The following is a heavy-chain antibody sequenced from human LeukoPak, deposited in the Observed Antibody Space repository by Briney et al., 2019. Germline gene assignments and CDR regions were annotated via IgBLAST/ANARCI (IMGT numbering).Heavy chain of an antibody. V-gene: IGHV4-59*01. D-gene: IGHD5-12*01. Sequence: PSETLSLTRTVSGGSISSYYWSWIRQPPGKGLEWIGYIYYSGSTNYNPSLKSRVTISVDTSKNQFSLKLSSVTAADTAVYYCARDQGGYDKGDYYYYGMDVWGKGTTVTVSS. J-gene: IGHJ6*04. CDR2: IYYSGST. CDR3: ARDQGGYDKGDYYYYGMDV. CDR1: GGSISSYY.